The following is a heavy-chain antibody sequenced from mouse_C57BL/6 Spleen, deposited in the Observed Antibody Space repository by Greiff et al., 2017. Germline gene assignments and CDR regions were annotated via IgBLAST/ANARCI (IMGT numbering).Heavy chain of an antibody. V-gene: IGHV1-26*01. J-gene: IGHJ2*01. CDR3: ARGWLLRTLYFDY. CDR1: LYTFTDYY. Sequence: EVQLQQSVPALFPPFPSFTISFNSSLYTFTDYYMNWVKQSHGKSLEWIGDINPNNGGTSYNQKFKGKATLTVDKSSSTAYMELRSLTSEDSAVYYCARGWLLRTLYFDYWGQGTTLTVSS. CDR2: INPNNGGT. D-gene: IGHD2-3*01.